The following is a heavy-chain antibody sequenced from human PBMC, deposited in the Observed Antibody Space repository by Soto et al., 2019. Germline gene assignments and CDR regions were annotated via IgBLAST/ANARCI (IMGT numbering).Heavy chain of an antibody. J-gene: IGHJ4*02. D-gene: IGHD1-1*01. CDR2: ILHTGGT. CDR1: GGSSSGGGFS. CDR3: ARLQFCEGFDY. V-gene: IGHV4-30-2*01. Sequence: TSETLSLTCAVSGGSSSGGGFSWSWILQPPGVGLEWIGYILHTGGTQYNPSLKSRVSMSVDKSKNQFSLHLTSVTSADTAVYYCARLQFCEGFDYWGQGSLVTVSS.